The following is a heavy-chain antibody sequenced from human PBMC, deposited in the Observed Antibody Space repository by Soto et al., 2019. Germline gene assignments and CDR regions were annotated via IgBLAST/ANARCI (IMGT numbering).Heavy chain of an antibody. CDR3: TRGPYGSGTAPLYGMDV. CDR2: IIPFLGTP. J-gene: IGHJ6*02. CDR1: GGTFSNYA. D-gene: IGHD3-10*01. Sequence: QVQLVQSGAEVKKPGSSVKVSCKSSGGTFSNYAISWARQAPGQGLEWMGGIIPFLGTPNYAQRFQGRVTITADEATSTVYMEWRSLRSEDTDVYYCTRGPYGSGTAPLYGMDVWGQGTTVTVAS. V-gene: IGHV1-69*01.